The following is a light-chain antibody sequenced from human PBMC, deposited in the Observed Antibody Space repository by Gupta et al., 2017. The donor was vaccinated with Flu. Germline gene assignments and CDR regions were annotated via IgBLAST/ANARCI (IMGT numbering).Light chain of an antibody. Sequence: FMLTQPHSVSESPGKTVIISCTRTSGSIASTYVQWYQQRPGIAPTPVIYEDDQRPSGVPDRFSGSIDSSSNFASLIISGLKTEDEADYFCQSYDSDNDNVVFGGGTKLTVL. CDR1: SGSIASTY. J-gene: IGLJ2*01. CDR3: QSYDSDNDNVV. CDR2: EDD. V-gene: IGLV6-57*03.